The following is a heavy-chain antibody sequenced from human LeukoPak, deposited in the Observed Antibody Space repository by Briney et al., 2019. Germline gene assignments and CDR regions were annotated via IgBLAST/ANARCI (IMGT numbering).Heavy chain of an antibody. CDR1: GFTFSSYA. J-gene: IGHJ4*02. D-gene: IGHD4-17*01. CDR2: ISGSGGST. V-gene: IGHV3-23*01. Sequence: GGSLRLSCAASGFTFSSYAMSWVRQAPGKGLEWVSAISGSGGSTYYADSVKGRFTISRDNSKNTLYLQMNSLRAEDTAVYYCARRLYGDPDFDYWGQGTLVTVSS. CDR3: ARRLYGDPDFDY.